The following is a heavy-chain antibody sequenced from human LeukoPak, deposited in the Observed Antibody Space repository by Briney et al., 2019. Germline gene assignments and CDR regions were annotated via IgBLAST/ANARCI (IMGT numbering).Heavy chain of an antibody. CDR2: VSYDGTNK. Sequence: GGSLRLSCAASGFTFSSYGMHWVRQAPGKGLEWVAVVSYDGTNKYYADSVKGRFTISRDNSKNTLYLQMSSLRAEDTAVYYGANDTSSGWLYGMDVWGQGTTVTVSS. V-gene: IGHV3-30*18. CDR1: GFTFSSYG. CDR3: ANDTSSGWLYGMDV. J-gene: IGHJ6*02. D-gene: IGHD6-19*01.